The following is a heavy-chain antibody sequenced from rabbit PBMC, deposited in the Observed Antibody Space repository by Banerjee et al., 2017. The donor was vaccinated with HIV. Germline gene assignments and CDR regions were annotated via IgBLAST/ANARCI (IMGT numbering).Heavy chain of an antibody. CDR2: IYVGSSGGT. D-gene: IGHD4-2*01. CDR1: GFSFSSSYW. Sequence: EESGGDLVKPEGSLTLTCTASGFSFSSSYWICWVRQAPGKGLEWIACIYVGSSGGTYYANWAKGRFTISKTSSTTVTLQVTSLTAADTATYFCARDAGYAGSNLWGPGTLVTV. CDR3: ARDAGYAGSNL. V-gene: IGHV1S45*01. J-gene: IGHJ4*01.